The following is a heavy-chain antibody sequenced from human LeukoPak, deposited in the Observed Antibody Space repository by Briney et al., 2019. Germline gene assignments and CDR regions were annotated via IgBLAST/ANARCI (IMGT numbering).Heavy chain of an antibody. CDR2: IIPIFGTA. J-gene: IGHJ5*02. D-gene: IGHD3-9*01. V-gene: IGHV1-69*06. CDR1: GGTFSSYA. CDR3: ARAHYDILTGYPNWFDP. Sequence: SVKVSCKASGGTFSSYAISWVRQAPGQGLEWMGGIIPIFGTANYAQKFQGRVTITADKSTSTAYMELSSLRSEDTAVYYCARAHYDILTGYPNWFDPWGQGTLVTVSS.